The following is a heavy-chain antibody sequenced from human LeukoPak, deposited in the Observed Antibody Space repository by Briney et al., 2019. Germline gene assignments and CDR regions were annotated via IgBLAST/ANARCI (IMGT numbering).Heavy chain of an antibody. Sequence: ASVKVSCKASVYTFTGYYMHWVRQAPGQGLEWMGWINPNSGGTNYTQKFQGRVTMTRDTSISTAYMELSRLRSDDTAVYYCARDRTEQWLGNYYYYGMDVWGQGTTVTVSS. J-gene: IGHJ6*02. CDR2: INPNSGGT. CDR1: VYTFTGYY. CDR3: ARDRTEQWLGNYYYYGMDV. V-gene: IGHV1-2*02. D-gene: IGHD6-19*01.